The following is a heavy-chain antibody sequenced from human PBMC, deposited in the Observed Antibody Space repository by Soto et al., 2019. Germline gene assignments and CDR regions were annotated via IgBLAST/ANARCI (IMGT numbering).Heavy chain of an antibody. Sequence: SETLSLTCTDSGASISGFYWSWIRKSAGKGLEWIGRIYATGTTDYNPSLKSRVMMSVGTSKKQFSLKLRSVTAADTAVYYCVRDGTKTLRDWFDPWGQGISVTVSS. CDR1: GASISGFY. CDR2: IYATGTT. V-gene: IGHV4-4*07. CDR3: VRDGTKTLRDWFDP. J-gene: IGHJ5*02. D-gene: IGHD1-1*01.